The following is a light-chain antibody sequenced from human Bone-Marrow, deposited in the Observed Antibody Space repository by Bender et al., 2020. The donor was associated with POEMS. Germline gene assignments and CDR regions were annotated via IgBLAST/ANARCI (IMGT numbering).Light chain of an antibody. CDR2: DIS. CDR3: TSYRSRNSWM. Sequence: QSALTQPASVSGSPGQSITISCTGASSDVASYNYVSWYQHYPGKAPKLLIYDISYRPSGVSNRFSGSKSGNTASLTLSGLQAEDEADYYCTSYRSRNSWMFGGGTKLTVL. V-gene: IGLV2-14*03. CDR1: SSDVASYNY. J-gene: IGLJ3*02.